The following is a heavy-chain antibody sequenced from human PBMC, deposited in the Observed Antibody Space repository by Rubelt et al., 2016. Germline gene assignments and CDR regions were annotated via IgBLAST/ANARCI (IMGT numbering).Heavy chain of an antibody. Sequence: QVQLQQWGAGLLKPSETLSLTCAVYGGSFSGYYWSWIRQPPGKGLEWIGEINHSGSTNYNPSLKSRVTISVDTSKNHVSRKRSSVTAADTAVYYCARGLARAAAAPRRLWFDPWGQGTLVTVSS. V-gene: IGHV4-34*01. CDR2: INHSGST. CDR1: GGSFSGYY. D-gene: IGHD6-13*01. CDR3: ARGLARAAAAPRRLWFDP. J-gene: IGHJ5*02.